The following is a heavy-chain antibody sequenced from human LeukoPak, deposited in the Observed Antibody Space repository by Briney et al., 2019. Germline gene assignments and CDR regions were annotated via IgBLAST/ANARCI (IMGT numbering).Heavy chain of an antibody. Sequence: PGGSLRLSCAISGLTFSSYWMTWVRRAPGKGLELVANIKQDGSEKYYVDSVKGRFTISRDNAKNSLYLQMSSLRVEDTAVYYCARVGCTTTSCLANWGQGTLVTVSS. D-gene: IGHD2-2*01. CDR1: GLTFSSYW. CDR3: ARVGCTTTSCLAN. CDR2: IKQDGSEK. V-gene: IGHV3-7*01. J-gene: IGHJ4*02.